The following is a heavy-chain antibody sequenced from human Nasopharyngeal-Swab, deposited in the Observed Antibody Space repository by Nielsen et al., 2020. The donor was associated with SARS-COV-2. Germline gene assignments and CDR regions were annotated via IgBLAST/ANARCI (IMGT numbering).Heavy chain of an antibody. CDR1: GFTFNSYS. V-gene: IGHV3-21*01. J-gene: IGHJ4*02. CDR3: ARSEYWYSGSYGADY. Sequence: GESLKISCAASGFTFNSYSMNWVRQAPGKGLEWVSSISSSSSYIYYADSVKGRFTISRDNAKNSLYLQMNSLRAEDTAVYYCARSEYWYSGSYGADYWGQGTLVTVSS. CDR2: ISSSSSYI. D-gene: IGHD1-26*01.